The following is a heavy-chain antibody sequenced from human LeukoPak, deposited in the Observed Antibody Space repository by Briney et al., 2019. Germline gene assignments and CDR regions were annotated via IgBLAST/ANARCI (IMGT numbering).Heavy chain of an antibody. CDR3: ARLSEESSNYLNYYYYGMDV. D-gene: IGHD2-2*01. CDR2: ILYSGRT. CDR1: GGSINNTYYY. J-gene: IGHJ6*02. V-gene: IGHV4-39*01. Sequence: PSATLSVTCTVSGGSINNTYYYWGWIRQPPGKGLEWIGNILYSGRTHYNPSLQSRVTISVDTSKKQFFLKMRTVTAADTAVYYCARLSEESSNYLNYYYYGMDVWGQGTTVTVSS.